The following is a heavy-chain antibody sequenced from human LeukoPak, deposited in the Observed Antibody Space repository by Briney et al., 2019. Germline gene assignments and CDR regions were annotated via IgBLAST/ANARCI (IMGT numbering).Heavy chain of an antibody. CDR1: GFTFSSYA. J-gene: IGHJ4*02. CDR3: ARSPKPYSSGWLFDYFDY. CDR2: ISSSSSYI. D-gene: IGHD6-19*01. V-gene: IGHV3-21*01. Sequence: NSGGSLRLSCAASGFTFSSYAMSWVRQAPGEGLEWVSSISSSSSYIYYADSVKGRFTISRDNAKNSLYLQMNSLRAEDTAVYYCARSPKPYSSGWLFDYFDYWGQGILVTVSS.